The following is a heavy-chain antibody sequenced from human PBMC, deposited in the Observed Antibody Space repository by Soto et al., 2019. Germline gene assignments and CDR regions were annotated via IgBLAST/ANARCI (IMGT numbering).Heavy chain of an antibody. CDR3: ARQERGYGEPRWWYFDL. CDR2: IFYTGTT. J-gene: IGHJ2*01. Sequence: PSETLSLTCTVSGGSISGSYYYWGWIRQPPGKGLEWIGSIFYTGTTYDSPSLKSRVTMSVDTSKNQFSLRLNSVTAADTAVYYCARQERGYGEPRWWYFDLWGRGTPVTVSS. V-gene: IGHV4-39*01. D-gene: IGHD4-17*01. CDR1: GGSISGSYYY.